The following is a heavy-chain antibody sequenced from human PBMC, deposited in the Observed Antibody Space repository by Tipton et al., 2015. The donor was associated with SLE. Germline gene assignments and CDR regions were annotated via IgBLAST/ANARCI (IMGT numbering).Heavy chain of an antibody. V-gene: IGHV3-23*01. CDR1: GFTFSSYA. CDR2: ISGSGGST. CDR3: AKATSPLGYFDY. J-gene: IGHJ4*02. Sequence: GSLRLSCAASGFTFSSYAMSWVRQAPGKGLEWVSAISGSGGSTYYADSVKGRFTISRDNSKNTLYLQMNSLRAEDTAVYYCAKATSPLGYFDYWGQGTLVTVSS.